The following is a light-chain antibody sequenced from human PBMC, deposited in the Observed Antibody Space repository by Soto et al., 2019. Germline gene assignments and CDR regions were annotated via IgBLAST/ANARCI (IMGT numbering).Light chain of an antibody. V-gene: IGLV2-23*02. CDR3: CSFTTSATWV. CDR2: AVT. Sequence: QSVLTQPASVSGSPGQSITISCTGTDSDVGSYNLVSWYQQHPGKAPKLMIYAVTERPSGVSNRFSGSKSGNTASLTISGLQAEDEADYYCCSFTTSATWVFGGGTKVTVL. CDR1: DSDVGSYNL. J-gene: IGLJ3*02.